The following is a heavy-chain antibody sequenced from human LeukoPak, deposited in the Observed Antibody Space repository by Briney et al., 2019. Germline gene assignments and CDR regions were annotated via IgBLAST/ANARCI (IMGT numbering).Heavy chain of an antibody. J-gene: IGHJ5*02. CDR3: ARETVYYYDSSGYYYVAWFDP. CDR2: IYYSGST. Sequence: SETLSLTCTVSGGSISSSSYYWGWIRQPPGKGLEWIGSIYYSGSTYYNPSLKSRVTISVDTSKNQFSLKLSSVTAADTAVYYCARETVYYYDSSGYYYVAWFDPWGQGTLVTVSS. V-gene: IGHV4-39*07. D-gene: IGHD3-22*01. CDR1: GGSISSSSYY.